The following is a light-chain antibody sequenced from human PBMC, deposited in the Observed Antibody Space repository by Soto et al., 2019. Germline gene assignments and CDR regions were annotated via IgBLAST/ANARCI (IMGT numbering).Light chain of an antibody. CDR2: HSS. V-gene: IGKV1-39*01. J-gene: IGKJ5*01. CDR3: QHTYTTPIT. CDR1: QSVVHSDGIAY. Sequence: MTQSPLSLPVTLGQPSSISCRSNQSVVHSDGIAYFSWYQQKPGKAPKLLIYHSSTLQSGVPSRFSGSGSGTDFTLTISSLQPEDFATYYCQHTYTTPITFGQGTRLEIK.